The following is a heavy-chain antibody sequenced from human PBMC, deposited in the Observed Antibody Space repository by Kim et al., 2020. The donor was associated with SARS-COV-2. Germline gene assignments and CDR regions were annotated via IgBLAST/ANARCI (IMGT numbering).Heavy chain of an antibody. Sequence: ASVKVSCKASGYTFTSYGISWVRQAPGQGLEWMGWISAYNGNTNYAQKLQGRVTMTTDTSTSTAYMELRSLRSDDTAVYYCARDSGITIFGVMAWFDPWGQGTLVTVSS. CDR2: ISAYNGNT. CDR3: ARDSGITIFGVMAWFDP. CDR1: GYTFTSYG. J-gene: IGHJ5*02. D-gene: IGHD3-3*01. V-gene: IGHV1-18*04.